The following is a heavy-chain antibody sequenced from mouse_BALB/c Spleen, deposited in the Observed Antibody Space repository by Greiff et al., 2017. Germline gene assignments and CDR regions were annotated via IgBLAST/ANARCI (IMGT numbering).Heavy chain of an antibody. V-gene: IGHV1S132*01. D-gene: IGHD1-2*01. Sequence: QVQLQQSGAELVKPGASVKLSCKTSGYTFTSYWIQWVKQRPGQGLGWIGEIFPGTGTTYYNEKFKGKATLTVDKSSSTAYMQLSSLTSEDSAVYFCARDGPLRPYYAMDYWGQGTSVTVSS. J-gene: IGHJ4*01. CDR1: GYTFTSYW. CDR2: IFPGTGTT. CDR3: ARDGPLRPYYAMDY.